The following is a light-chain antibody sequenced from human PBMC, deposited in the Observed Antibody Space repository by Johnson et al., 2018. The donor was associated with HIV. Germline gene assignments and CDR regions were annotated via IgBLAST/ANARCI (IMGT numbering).Light chain of an antibody. CDR3: GTWDSSLSATYA. CDR1: TSNIGNNY. J-gene: IGLJ1*01. Sequence: QSVLTQSPSVSAAPGQKVTISCSGSTSNIGNNYVSWYQQLPGTAPKLLIYDNNKRPSGIPDRFSGSKSGTSATLGITGLQTGDEADYYCGTWDSSLSATYAFGTGTKVTFL. V-gene: IGLV1-51*01. CDR2: DNN.